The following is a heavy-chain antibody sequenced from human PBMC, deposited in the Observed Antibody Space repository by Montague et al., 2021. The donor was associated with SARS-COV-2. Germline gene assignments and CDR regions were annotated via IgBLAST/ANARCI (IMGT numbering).Heavy chain of an antibody. CDR3: ARLASGWWELTLDY. CDR1: GGSINSSSYY. D-gene: IGHD2-15*01. V-gene: IGHV4-39*01. Sequence: SETLSFTCTVSGGSINSSSYYWGWIRQPPGKGLEWIGSIYYSGSTYYNPSLKSRVTISVDTSKSQFSLKLSSVTAADTAVYYCARLASGWWELTLDYWGQGTLVTVSS. CDR2: IYYSGST. J-gene: IGHJ4*02.